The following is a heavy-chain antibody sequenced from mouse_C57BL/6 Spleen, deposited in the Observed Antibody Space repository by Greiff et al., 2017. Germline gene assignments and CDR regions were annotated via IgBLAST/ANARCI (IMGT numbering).Heavy chain of an antibody. Sequence: EVQLVESGGGLVQPGGSMKLSCVASGFTFSNYWMNWVRQSPEKGLEWVAQIRLKSDNYATHYAVSVKGRLTISRDDSKSSVYRQMNNLSAEDTRIYYCTTSYYGSSYRYVDVWGTGTTVTVSS. CDR3: TTSYYGSSYRYVDV. CDR2: IRLKSDNYAT. V-gene: IGHV6-3*01. D-gene: IGHD1-1*01. CDR1: GFTFSNYW. J-gene: IGHJ1*03.